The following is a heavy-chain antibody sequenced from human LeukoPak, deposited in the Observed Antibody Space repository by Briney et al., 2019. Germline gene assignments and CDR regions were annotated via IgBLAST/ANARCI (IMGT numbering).Heavy chain of an antibody. Sequence: ASVKVSCKASGYTFTSYGISWVRQAPGRGLEWMGWISAYNGNTNYAQKLQGRVTMTTDTSTSTAYMELRSLRSDDTAVYYCARGIITMVRGVIPPYFDYWGQGTLVTVSS. J-gene: IGHJ4*02. D-gene: IGHD3-10*01. CDR2: ISAYNGNT. CDR3: ARGIITMVRGVIPPYFDY. V-gene: IGHV1-18*01. CDR1: GYTFTSYG.